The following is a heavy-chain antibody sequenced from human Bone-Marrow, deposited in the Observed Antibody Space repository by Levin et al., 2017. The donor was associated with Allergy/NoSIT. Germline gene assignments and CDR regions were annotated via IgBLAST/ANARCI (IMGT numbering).Heavy chain of an antibody. CDR1: GFSIRDNY. CDR3: VRDADQN. Sequence: GGSLRLSCAVSGFSIRDNYMYWVRQAPGKNLEWVSLINSYDHTSYTDSVKGRFTISRDSSKNTLYLQMNSLRVDDTAIYYCVRDADQNWGQGTLVTVSS. J-gene: IGHJ4*02. V-gene: IGHV3-53*01. CDR2: INSYDHT.